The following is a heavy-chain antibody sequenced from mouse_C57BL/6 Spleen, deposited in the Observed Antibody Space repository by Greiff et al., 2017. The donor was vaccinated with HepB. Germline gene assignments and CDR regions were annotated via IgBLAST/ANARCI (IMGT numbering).Heavy chain of an antibody. CDR1: GFNIKDYY. J-gene: IGHJ4*01. CDR3: TTRDYYGSSSYAMDY. CDR2: IDPEDGDT. Sequence: LVESGAELVRPGASVKLSCTASGFNIKDYYMHWVKQRPEQGLAWIGRIDPEDGDTEYAPKFQGKATMTADTSSNTAYLQLSSLTSEDTAVYYCTTRDYYGSSSYAMDYWGQGTSVTVSS. D-gene: IGHD1-1*01. V-gene: IGHV14-1*01.